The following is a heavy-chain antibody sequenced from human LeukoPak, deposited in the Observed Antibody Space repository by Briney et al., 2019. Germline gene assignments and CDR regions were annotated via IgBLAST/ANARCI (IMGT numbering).Heavy chain of an antibody. CDR1: GFTFRSHD. CDR2: ISGSGGST. V-gene: IGHV3-23*01. Sequence: GGSLRLSCAASGFTFRSHDMSWVRQAPGKRLEWVSGISGSGGSTFYADSVKGRFTISRDNSKNTLFLQMNGLRVEDTATYYCVREGPRGLAFDVWGQGTMVTVSS. D-gene: IGHD3/OR15-3a*01. J-gene: IGHJ3*01. CDR3: VREGPRGLAFDV.